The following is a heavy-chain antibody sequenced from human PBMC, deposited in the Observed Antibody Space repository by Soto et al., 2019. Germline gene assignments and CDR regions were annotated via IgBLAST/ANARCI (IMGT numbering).Heavy chain of an antibody. D-gene: IGHD3-9*01. Sequence: GALRLWCAASGLTVSDYLFSWISQAPGNGLGWVSYISASGGYTSYADSVKGRFTISRDNVKNSLFLQMNSLRADDMAMYYCAGLRTGHYDILTGFGALEIWGQGTMVTVSS. CDR2: ISASGGYT. CDR1: GLTVSDYL. V-gene: IGHV3-11*03. CDR3: AGLRTGHYDILTGFGALEI. J-gene: IGHJ3*02.